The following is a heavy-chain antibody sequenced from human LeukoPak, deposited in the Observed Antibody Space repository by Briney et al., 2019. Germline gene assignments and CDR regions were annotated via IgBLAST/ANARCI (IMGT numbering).Heavy chain of an antibody. CDR3: TKARGWSIAAAGLGAFDI. V-gene: IGHV3-23*01. CDR2: ISGSGGST. Sequence: GGSLRLSCAASGFTFSSYAMSWVHQAPGKGLEWVSAISGSGGSTYYADSVKGRFTISRDNSKNTLYLQMNSLRAEDTAVYYCTKARGWSIAAAGLGAFDIWGQGTMVTVSS. CDR1: GFTFSSYA. J-gene: IGHJ3*02. D-gene: IGHD6-13*01.